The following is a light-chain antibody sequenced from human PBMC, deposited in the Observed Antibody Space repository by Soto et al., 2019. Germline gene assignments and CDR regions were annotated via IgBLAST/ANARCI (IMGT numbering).Light chain of an antibody. Sequence: IQLTQSPSTLSASVGDRVTITCRASQGIGTALAWYHQRPGNSPDLLVYDASTLQSGVPSRFSGSGSETDFSLTISGLQPEDFGHYYCQQFNTRPLTFGGGTRVEIK. V-gene: IGKV1-13*02. J-gene: IGKJ4*01. CDR1: QGIGTA. CDR2: DAS. CDR3: QQFNTRPLT.